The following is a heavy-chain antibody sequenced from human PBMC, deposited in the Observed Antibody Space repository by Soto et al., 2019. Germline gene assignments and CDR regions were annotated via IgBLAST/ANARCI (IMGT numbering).Heavy chain of an antibody. CDR3: AKVFSGYSYAKIDY. Sequence: GGSLRLSCAASGFTFSSYGMHWVRQAPGKGLEWVAVISYDGSNKYYADSVKGRFTISRDNSKNTLYLQMNSLRAEDTAVYYCAKVFSGYSYAKIDYWGQGTLVTVSS. D-gene: IGHD5-18*01. V-gene: IGHV3-30*18. CDR2: ISYDGSNK. CDR1: GFTFSSYG. J-gene: IGHJ4*02.